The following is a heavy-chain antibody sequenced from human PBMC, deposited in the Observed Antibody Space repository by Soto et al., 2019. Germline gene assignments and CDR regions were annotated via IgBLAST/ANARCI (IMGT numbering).Heavy chain of an antibody. Sequence: EVQLLESGGGLVQPGGSLRLSCVASGFNFRNYAMTWVRQAPGRGLEWVSLISAGGDRAYYADSLKGRFNISRDNSKATLFLQMHSLRVEDTAVYYCAKDPGSITVTGILGLDPWGQGTLVTVSS. D-gene: IGHD3-22*01. CDR2: ISAGGDRA. CDR3: AKDPGSITVTGILGLDP. CDR1: GFNFRNYA. J-gene: IGHJ5*02. V-gene: IGHV3-23*01.